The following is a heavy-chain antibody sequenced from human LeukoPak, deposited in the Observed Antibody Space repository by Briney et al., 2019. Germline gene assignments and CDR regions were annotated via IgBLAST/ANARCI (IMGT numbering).Heavy chain of an antibody. CDR3: AKDYRSGWYYLDY. CDR1: GFTFSSYG. Sequence: PGGSLRLSCAASGFTFSSYGMTWVRQAPGKGLEWVSTISNGGGSTNYAFPVKGRFSISRDNSKNTLYLQMNSLRAGDTAVYYCAKDYRSGWYYLDYWGQGTLVTVSS. CDR2: ISNGGGST. J-gene: IGHJ4*02. D-gene: IGHD6-19*01. V-gene: IGHV3-23*01.